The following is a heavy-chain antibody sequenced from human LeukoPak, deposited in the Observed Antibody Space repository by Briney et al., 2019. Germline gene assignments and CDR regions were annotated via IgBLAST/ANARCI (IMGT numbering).Heavy chain of an antibody. Sequence: SETLSLTCTVSGGPISSYYWSWIRQPPGKGLEWIGYIFYSGSTNYNPPLKSRVTISVDTSKNQVSLKLRSVTAADTAVYYCARANPSFDYWGQGTLVTVSS. J-gene: IGHJ4*02. CDR1: GGPISSYY. V-gene: IGHV4-59*08. CDR2: IFYSGST. CDR3: ARANPSFDY.